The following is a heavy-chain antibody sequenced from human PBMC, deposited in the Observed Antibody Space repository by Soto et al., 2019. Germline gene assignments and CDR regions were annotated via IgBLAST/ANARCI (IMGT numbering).Heavy chain of an antibody. D-gene: IGHD6-13*01. V-gene: IGHV4-59*01. CDR1: GGSISSYY. CDR3: ARDRGSSWYGRYYYYGMDV. Sequence: SETLSLTCTVSGGSISSYYWGWIRQPPGKGLEWIGYIYYSGSTNYNPSLKSRVTISVDTSKNQFSLKLSSVTAADTAVYYCARDRGSSWYGRYYYYGMDVWGQGTTVTVSS. CDR2: IYYSGST. J-gene: IGHJ6*02.